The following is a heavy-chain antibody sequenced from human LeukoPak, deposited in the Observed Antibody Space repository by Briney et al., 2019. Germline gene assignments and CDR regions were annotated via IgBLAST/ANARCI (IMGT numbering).Heavy chain of an antibody. V-gene: IGHV1-69*06. CDR1: GSTFSSYA. D-gene: IGHD6-19*01. CDR2: IIPIFGTA. CDR3: ASDVVGGWFSDY. J-gene: IGHJ4*02. Sequence: ASVKVSCKASGSTFSSYAISWVRQAPGQGHEWMGGIIPIFGTANYAQKFQGRVTITADKSTSTAYMELSSLRSEDTAVYYCASDVVGGWFSDYWGQGTLVTVSS.